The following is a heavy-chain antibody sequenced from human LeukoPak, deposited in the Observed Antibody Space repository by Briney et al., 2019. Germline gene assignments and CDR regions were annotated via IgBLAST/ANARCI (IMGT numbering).Heavy chain of an antibody. Sequence: PGRSLRLSCAASGFIFSTYGMHCVRQAPGKGLEWVAVVWSGGNNKYYSDSVKGRFTISRDNSRNTLYLQMNSLRAEDTAVYYCAKDGQVGAIGYFDYRGQGTLVTVSS. CDR2: VWSGGNNK. D-gene: IGHD1-26*01. CDR3: AKDGQVGAIGYFDY. CDR1: GFIFSTYG. J-gene: IGHJ4*02. V-gene: IGHV3-33*06.